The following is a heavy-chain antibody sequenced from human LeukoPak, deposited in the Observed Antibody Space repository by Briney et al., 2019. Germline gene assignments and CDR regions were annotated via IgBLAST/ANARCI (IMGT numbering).Heavy chain of an antibody. CDR1: GYFFTSFG. D-gene: IGHD6-13*01. CDR3: ARDDGGDIGEAGSTGPDY. CDR2: ISVFNGNT. J-gene: IGHJ4*02. V-gene: IGHV1-18*01. Sequence: ASVNVSCKASGYFFTSFGFSWVRQAPGQGLEWMGWISVFNGNTNYAQKFQGRVTMTTDTSTSTAYLEVRSLRSDDTAVYYCARDDGGDIGEAGSTGPDYWGQGTLVTVSS.